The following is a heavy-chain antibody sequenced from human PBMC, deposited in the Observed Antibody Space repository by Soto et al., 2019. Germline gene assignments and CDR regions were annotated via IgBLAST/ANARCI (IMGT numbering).Heavy chain of an antibody. CDR3: ARAPYSGYDLAYYYDY. CDR2: IIPIFGTA. J-gene: IGHJ4*02. Sequence: QVQLVQSGADVKKPGSSVKVSCKASAGTFSSYAISWVRQAPGQGLEWMGGIIPIFGTANYAQKFQGRVTITADESTSTAYMELSSLRSEDTAVYYCARAPYSGYDLAYYYDYWGQGTLVTVSS. CDR1: AGTFSSYA. D-gene: IGHD5-12*01. V-gene: IGHV1-69*01.